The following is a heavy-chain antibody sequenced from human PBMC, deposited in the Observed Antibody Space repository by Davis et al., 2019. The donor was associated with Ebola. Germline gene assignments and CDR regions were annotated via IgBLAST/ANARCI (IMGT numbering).Heavy chain of an antibody. Sequence: SETLSLTCTVSGGSISSYYWSWIRQPPGKGLEWIGYIYYSGSTNYNPSLKSRVTISVDTSKNQLSLKRSSVTAADTAVYYCARDNRGYSYGYGHYYYGMDVWGQGTTVTVSS. D-gene: IGHD5-18*01. V-gene: IGHV4-59*01. CDR1: GGSISSYY. CDR2: IYYSGST. J-gene: IGHJ6*02. CDR3: ARDNRGYSYGYGHYYYGMDV.